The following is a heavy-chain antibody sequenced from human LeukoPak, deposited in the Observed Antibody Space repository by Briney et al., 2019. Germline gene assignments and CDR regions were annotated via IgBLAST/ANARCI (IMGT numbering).Heavy chain of an antibody. V-gene: IGHV3-20*04. CDR2: ISRSGATT. CDR1: GFIVGECG. J-gene: IGHJ4*02. Sequence: TGDSLRLSCSGSGFIVGECGMSWVRQPPGKGLQWVSGISRSGATTGYADSVKGRFTISRDNAKNFVYLQMDRLRAEDTALYYCARIDPVGRTWGQGTLVIVPA. CDR3: ARIDPVGRT. D-gene: IGHD1-26*01.